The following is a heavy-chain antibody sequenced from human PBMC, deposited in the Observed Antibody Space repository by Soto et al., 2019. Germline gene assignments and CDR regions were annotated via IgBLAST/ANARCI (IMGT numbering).Heavy chain of an antibody. CDR3: ARDLFTIFGVVIIPYGMDV. CDR1: GGTFSSYA. CDR2: IIPIFGTA. D-gene: IGHD3-3*01. J-gene: IGHJ6*02. V-gene: IGHV1-69*13. Sequence: SVKVSCKASGGTFSSYAISWVRQAPGQGLEWMGGIIPIFGTANYAQKFQGRVTITADESTSTAYMELSSLRSEDTAVYYCARDLFTIFGVVIIPYGMDVWGQGTTVTVSS.